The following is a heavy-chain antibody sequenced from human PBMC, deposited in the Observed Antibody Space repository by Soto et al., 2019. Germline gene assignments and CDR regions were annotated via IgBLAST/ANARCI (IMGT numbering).Heavy chain of an antibody. CDR1: GFTFSDYY. CDR2: ISSSGSTI. J-gene: IGHJ5*02. V-gene: IGHV3-11*01. D-gene: IGHD6-19*01. Sequence: GGSLRLSCAASGFTFSDYYMSWIRQAPGKGLEWVSYISSSGSTIYYPDSLKGRVTISRDNAKNSLYLQMNSPRAEETAGYYCGGGQGKSGWYDWFDPWGQGTLVTVSS. CDR3: GGGQGKSGWYDWFDP.